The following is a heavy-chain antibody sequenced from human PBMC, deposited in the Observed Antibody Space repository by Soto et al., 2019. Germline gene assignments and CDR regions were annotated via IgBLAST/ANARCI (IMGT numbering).Heavy chain of an antibody. Sequence: QLQLQESGSGLVKPSQTLSLTCAVSGGSISSGGYSWSWIRQPPGKGLEWIGYIYHSGSTYYNPSRKSRVSISVDRSKNQFSLKLSSVAAAYTAVYYVARGQVVAAQHWGQGTLVTVSS. J-gene: IGHJ4*02. V-gene: IGHV4-30-2*01. CDR2: IYHSGST. D-gene: IGHD2-15*01. CDR3: ARGQVVAAQH. CDR1: GGSISSGGYS.